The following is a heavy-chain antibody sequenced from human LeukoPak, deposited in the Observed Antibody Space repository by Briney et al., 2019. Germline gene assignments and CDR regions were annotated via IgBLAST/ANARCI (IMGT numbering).Heavy chain of an antibody. V-gene: IGHV3-30-3*01. D-gene: IGHD3-10*01. CDR2: ISYDGSNK. Sequence: GRSLRLSCAASGFTFSSYAMPWVRQAPGKGLEWVAVISYDGSNKYYADSVKGRFTISRDNSKNTLYLQMNSLRAEDTAVYYCAKDQSSGSYYLDGNWFDHWGQGTLVTVSS. CDR3: AKDQSSGSYYLDGNWFDH. CDR1: GFTFSSYA. J-gene: IGHJ5*02.